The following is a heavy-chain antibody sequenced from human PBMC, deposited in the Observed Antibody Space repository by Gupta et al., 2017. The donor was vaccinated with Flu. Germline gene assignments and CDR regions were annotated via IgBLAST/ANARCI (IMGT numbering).Heavy chain of an antibody. CDR2: IYYSGST. Sequence: LQQSFPGLVTPSDTLSLTCPVSGASVNSVDYYWSWIRQPPGKGLEWLGYIYYSGSTNYNPSLESRVTISVDTCKNQFSLKRRSVTAADTAVYYGARGDWHLYFDYWDQGTLVTVSS. CDR1: GASVNSVDYY. J-gene: IGHJ4*02. V-gene: IGHV4-61*08. D-gene: IGHD2-21*01. CDR3: ARGDWHLYFDY.